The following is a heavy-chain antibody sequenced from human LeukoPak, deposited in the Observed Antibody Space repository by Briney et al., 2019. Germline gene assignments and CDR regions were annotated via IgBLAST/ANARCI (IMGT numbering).Heavy chain of an antibody. CDR3: ARLSITIFGVAHYYYYYGMDV. J-gene: IGHJ6*02. Sequence: SETLSLTCAVYGGSFSGCYWSWIRQPPGKGLEWIGEINHSGSTNYNPSLKSRVTISVDTSKNQFSLKLSSVTAADTAVYYCARLSITIFGVAHYYYYYGMDVWGQGTTVTVSS. CDR2: INHSGST. D-gene: IGHD3-3*01. V-gene: IGHV4-34*01. CDR1: GGSFSGCY.